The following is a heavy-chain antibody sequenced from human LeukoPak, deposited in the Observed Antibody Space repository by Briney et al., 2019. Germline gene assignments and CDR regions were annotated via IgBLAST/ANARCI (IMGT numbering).Heavy chain of an antibody. J-gene: IGHJ6*02. Sequence: GGSLRLSCAASGFTFSSYSMNWVRQAPGKGLEWVSSISSSSSYIYYADSVKCRFTISRDNAKNSLYLQMNSLRAEDTAVYYCARSSGDHDHYYGMDVWGQGTTVTVSS. D-gene: IGHD1-26*01. CDR1: GFTFSSYS. CDR2: ISSSSSYI. V-gene: IGHV3-21*01. CDR3: ARSSGDHDHYYGMDV.